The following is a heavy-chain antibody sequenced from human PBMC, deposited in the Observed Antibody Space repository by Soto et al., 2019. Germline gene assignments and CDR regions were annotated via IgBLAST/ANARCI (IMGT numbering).Heavy chain of an antibody. J-gene: IGHJ6*02. D-gene: IGHD1-1*01. CDR1: GYTLSEFS. CDR3: VRVRRQGATWYNSYCMDL. CDR2: FDPEDGKT. V-gene: IGHV1-24*01. Sequence: GASVKVSCKVSGYTLSEFSMHWVRQAPGKGLEWMGGFDPEDGKTTSAQKFQGRLTMTEDTSAETAYMELSSLRFEDTAVYYCVRVRRQGATWYNSYCMDLWGQGTPVTVSS.